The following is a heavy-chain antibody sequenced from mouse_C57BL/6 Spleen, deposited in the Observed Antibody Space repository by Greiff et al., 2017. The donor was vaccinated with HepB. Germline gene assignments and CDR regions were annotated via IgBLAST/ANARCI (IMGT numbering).Heavy chain of an antibody. Sequence: QVQLQQSGAELVMPGASVKLSCKASGYTFTSYWMHWVKQRPGQGLEWIGEIDPSDSYTNYNQKFKGKSTLTVDKSSSTAYMQLSSLTSEDSAVYYCARGTTVVATDWGQGTTLTVSS. V-gene: IGHV1-69*01. CDR3: ARGTTVVATD. J-gene: IGHJ2*01. CDR2: IDPSDSYT. D-gene: IGHD1-1*01. CDR1: GYTFTSYW.